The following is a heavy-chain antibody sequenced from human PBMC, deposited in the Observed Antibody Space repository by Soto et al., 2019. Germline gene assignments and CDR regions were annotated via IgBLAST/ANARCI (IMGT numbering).Heavy chain of an antibody. Sequence: GGSLRLSCAASGFTFSSYSMNWVRQAPGKGLEWVSSISSSSSYICYADSVKGRFTISRDNAKNSLYLQMNSLRAEDTAVYYCAREYYYDSSGYAYWGQGTLVTVSS. D-gene: IGHD3-22*01. J-gene: IGHJ4*02. CDR1: GFTFSSYS. V-gene: IGHV3-21*01. CDR2: ISSSSSYI. CDR3: AREYYYDSSGYAY.